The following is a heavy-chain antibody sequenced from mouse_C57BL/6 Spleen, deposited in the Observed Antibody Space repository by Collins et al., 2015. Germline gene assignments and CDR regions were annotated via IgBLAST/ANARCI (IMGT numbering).Heavy chain of an antibody. CDR3: ITRRGYGSSWFGY. V-gene: IGHV14-1*01. CDR1: GFNIKDYY. D-gene: IGHD1-1*01. Sequence: EVQLQQSGAELVRPGASVKLSCTASGFNIKDYYMHWVKQRPEQGLEWIGRVDPEDGDTEYAPKFQGKATMTADTSSNTAYLQLSSLTSEDTAVYYCITRRGYGSSWFGYWGQGTLVTVSA. J-gene: IGHJ3*01. CDR2: VDPEDGDT.